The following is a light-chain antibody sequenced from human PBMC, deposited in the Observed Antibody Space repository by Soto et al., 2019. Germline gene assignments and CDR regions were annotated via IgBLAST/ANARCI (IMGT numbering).Light chain of an antibody. V-gene: IGKV3-20*01. J-gene: IGKJ1*01. CDR1: QSISSDY. Sequence: IVLTQSPGTLSLSPGERATLSCTASQSISSDYLAWYQQKPGQAPSLLTYGASNRASDIPARFSGSGSGTDFTLTISRLEPEDFAVYFCQQYGRSLWTFGQGTRWIS. CDR3: QQYGRSLWT. CDR2: GAS.